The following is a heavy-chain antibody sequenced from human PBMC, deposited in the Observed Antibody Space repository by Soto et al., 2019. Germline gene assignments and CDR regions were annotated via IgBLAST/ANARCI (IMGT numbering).Heavy chain of an antibody. Sequence: QVQLVESGGGVVQPGRSLRLSCAASGFTFSSYAMHWVRQAPGKGLEWVAVISYDGSNKYYADSVKGRFTISRDNSKNTLYLQMNSLRAEDTAVYYCARDGSGQWLERGWFDYWGQGTLVTVSS. CDR2: ISYDGSNK. CDR1: GFTFSSYA. CDR3: ARDGSGQWLERGWFDY. V-gene: IGHV3-30-3*01. D-gene: IGHD6-19*01. J-gene: IGHJ4*02.